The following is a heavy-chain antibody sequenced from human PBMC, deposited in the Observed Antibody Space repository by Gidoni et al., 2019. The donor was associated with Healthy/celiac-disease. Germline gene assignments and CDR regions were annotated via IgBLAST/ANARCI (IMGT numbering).Heavy chain of an antibody. V-gene: IGHV4-39*01. CDR3: ARLAVAGTIGAFDI. CDR2: IYYSGST. CDR1: GGSISSSSYY. J-gene: IGHJ3*02. D-gene: IGHD6-19*01. Sequence: TVSGGSISSSSYYWGWIRQPPGKGLEWIGSIYYSGSTYYNPSLKSRVTISVDTSKNQFSLKLSSVTAADTAVYYCARLAVAGTIGAFDIWGQGTMVTVSS.